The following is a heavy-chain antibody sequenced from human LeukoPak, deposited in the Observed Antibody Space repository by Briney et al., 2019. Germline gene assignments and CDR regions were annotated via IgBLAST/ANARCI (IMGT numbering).Heavy chain of an antibody. D-gene: IGHD1-26*01. CDR3: ARHLGGRPFDY. V-gene: IGHV1-18*01. Sequence: ASVKVSCKASVYTFSSHGISWLRQAPGQGHEWLGWISAHNGNTNYPQKLQGRVTMTTDTSTSTAYMELRSLRSDDTAVYYCARHLGGRPFDYWGQGTLVTVSS. CDR1: VYTFSSHG. CDR2: ISAHNGNT. J-gene: IGHJ4*02.